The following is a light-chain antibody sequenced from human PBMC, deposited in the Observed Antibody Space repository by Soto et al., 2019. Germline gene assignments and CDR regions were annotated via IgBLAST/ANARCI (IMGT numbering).Light chain of an antibody. J-gene: IGLJ2*01. CDR1: SNDVGNYNY. V-gene: IGLV2-8*01. CDR2: EVS. Sequence: QSALTQPPSASGYPGQSVTISCTGTSNDVGNYNYVSWYQQHPGKAPKVLISEVSKRPSGVPDRFSGSKSGNMASLTVSGLQAEDEADYYCSSYSGTNNLLIFGGGTKVTVL. CDR3: SSYSGTNNLLI.